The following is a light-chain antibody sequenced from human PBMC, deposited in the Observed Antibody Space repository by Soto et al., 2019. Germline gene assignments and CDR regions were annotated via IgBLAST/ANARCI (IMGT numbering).Light chain of an antibody. CDR1: SSDVGGYDY. CDR3: SSYTNSGTVL. V-gene: IGLV2-14*01. Sequence: QYALTQPASVSGSPGQSITISCTGNSSDVGGYDYVSWYQQYAGKAPKLTIYNVRNRPSGVSNRFSGSKSGNTASLTISGLQPEDEAGYFCSSYTNSGTVLFGGGTALTVL. CDR2: NVR. J-gene: IGLJ2*01.